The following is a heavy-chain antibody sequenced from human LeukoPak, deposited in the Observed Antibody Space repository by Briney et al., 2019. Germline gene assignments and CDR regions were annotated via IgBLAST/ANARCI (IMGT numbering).Heavy chain of an antibody. CDR1: GGSISSSSYY. D-gene: IGHD6-13*01. V-gene: IGHV4-39*07. J-gene: IGHJ3*02. CDR2: IYYTGST. Sequence: KPSETLSLTCTVSGGSISSSSYYWGWIRQPPGKGLEWIGSIYYTGSTYYNPSLKSRVTISVDTSKNQFSLKLSSVTAADTAVYYCAREAAADSPGAFDIWGQGTMVTVSS. CDR3: AREAAADSPGAFDI.